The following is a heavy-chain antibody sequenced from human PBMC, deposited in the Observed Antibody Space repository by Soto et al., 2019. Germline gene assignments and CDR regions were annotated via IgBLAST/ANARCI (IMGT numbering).Heavy chain of an antibody. Sequence: EVQLVESGGGLVQPGGSLRRSCAASGFTFSSYWMHWFRQAPGKGLVWVSRINSDGSSTSYADSVKGRFTISRDNAKNTLYLQMNSLRAEDTAVYYCVRTSLVVAAATREDYWGQGTLVTVSS. CDR2: INSDGSST. J-gene: IGHJ4*02. CDR1: GFTFSSYW. CDR3: VRTSLVVAAATREDY. V-gene: IGHV3-74*01. D-gene: IGHD2-15*01.